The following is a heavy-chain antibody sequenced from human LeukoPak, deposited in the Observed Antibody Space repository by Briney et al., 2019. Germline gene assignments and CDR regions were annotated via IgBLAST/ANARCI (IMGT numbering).Heavy chain of an antibody. J-gene: IGHJ4*02. CDR2: IYYSGST. CDR3: ARDVSPISH. D-gene: IGHD2/OR15-2a*01. CDR1: GGSISSSSYY. V-gene: IGHV4-39*07. Sequence: PSETLSLTCTVSGGSISSSSYYWGWIRQPPGKGLEWIGSIYYSGSTYYNPSLKSRVTISVDTSKNQFSLKLSSVTAADTAVYYCARDVSPISHWGQGTLVTVSS.